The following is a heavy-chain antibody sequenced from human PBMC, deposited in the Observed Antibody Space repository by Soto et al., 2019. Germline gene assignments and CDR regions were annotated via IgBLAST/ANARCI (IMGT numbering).Heavy chain of an antibody. J-gene: IGHJ6*02. Sequence: SGPTLVNPTQTLTLTCTFSGFSLNSNGMCVNWIRQPPGKVLEWLALIDWDDDKYYSTSLKTRPTISRDTSKNQVVLTMTNMDPVDTATYYCARTSALPLGYPHGMDVWGQGTTVTVSS. CDR1: GFSLNSNGMC. V-gene: IGHV2-70*13. D-gene: IGHD7-27*01. CDR2: IDWDDDK. CDR3: ARTSALPLGYPHGMDV.